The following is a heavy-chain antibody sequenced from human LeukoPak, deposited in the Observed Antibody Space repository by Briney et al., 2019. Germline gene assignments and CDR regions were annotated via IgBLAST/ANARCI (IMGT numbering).Heavy chain of an antibody. CDR1: GYTFTSYG. D-gene: IGHD3-10*01. CDR2: ISAYNGNT. V-gene: IGHV1-18*01. Sequence: ASVRVSCKASGYTFTSYGISWVRQAPGQGLEWMGWISAYNGNTNYAQKLQGRVTMTTDTSTSTAYMELRSLRSDDTAVYYCARDNRYGSGSPLGYWGQGTLVTVSS. J-gene: IGHJ4*02. CDR3: ARDNRYGSGSPLGY.